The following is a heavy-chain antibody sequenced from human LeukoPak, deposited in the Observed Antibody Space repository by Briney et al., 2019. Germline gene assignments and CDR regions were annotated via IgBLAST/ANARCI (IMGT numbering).Heavy chain of an antibody. D-gene: IGHD1-26*01. V-gene: IGHV3-48*03. CDR1: GFTFSSYE. J-gene: IGHJ4*02. Sequence: GGSLRLSCAASGFTFSSYEMSWVRQAPGKGLEWVSYISSSGSTEKYADSVKGRFTISRDNAKSSLYLQMYSLRAEDTAVYYCARGEQLNYFVYWGQGTLVTVSS. CDR3: ARGEQLNYFVY. CDR2: ISSSGSTE.